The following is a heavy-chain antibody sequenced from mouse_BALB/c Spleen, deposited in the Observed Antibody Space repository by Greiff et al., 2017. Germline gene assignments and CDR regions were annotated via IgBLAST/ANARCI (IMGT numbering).Heavy chain of an antibody. V-gene: IGHV14-3*02. J-gene: IGHJ2*01. Sequence: VQLKQSGAELVKPGASVKLSCTASGFNIKDTYMHWVKQRPEQGLEWIGRIDPANGNTKYDPKFQGKATITADTSSNTAYLQLSSLTSEDTAVYYCAPNWDVDYWGQGTTLTVSS. CDR3: APNWDVDY. CDR1: GFNIKDTY. D-gene: IGHD4-1*01. CDR2: IDPANGNT.